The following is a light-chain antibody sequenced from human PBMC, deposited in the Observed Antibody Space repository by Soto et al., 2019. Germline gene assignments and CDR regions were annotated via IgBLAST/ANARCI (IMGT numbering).Light chain of an antibody. CDR3: QQYHTWPIT. CDR2: GAS. Sequence: DIVMTQSPATLSVDPGERDTFSCRASQGVSRKLAWYQHKPGQAPRLLISGASTGATGIPARFSGSGSGTEFTLTISSLQSEDCAIYYCQQYHTWPITFGGGTKVDIK. CDR1: QGVSRK. V-gene: IGKV3-15*01. J-gene: IGKJ4*01.